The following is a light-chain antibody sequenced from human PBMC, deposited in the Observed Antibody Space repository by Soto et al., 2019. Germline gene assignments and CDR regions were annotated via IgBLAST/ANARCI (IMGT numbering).Light chain of an antibody. CDR1: SSDVGAFNY. V-gene: IGLV2-8*01. CDR2: EVS. CDR3: SSYAGSDNYV. J-gene: IGLJ1*01. Sequence: QSALTQPPSASGSPGQSVTISCTRTSSDVGAFNYVSWYQQHPGKAPKLLIYEVSKRPSGVPDRFSGSKSGNTASLTVSGLQAEDEADYYCSSYAGSDNYVFGTGTKVTVL.